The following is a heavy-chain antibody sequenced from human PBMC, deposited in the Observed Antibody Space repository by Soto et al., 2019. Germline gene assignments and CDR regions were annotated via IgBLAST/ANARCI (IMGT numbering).Heavy chain of an antibody. D-gene: IGHD2-15*01. V-gene: IGHV4-59*01. J-gene: IGHJ5*02. CDR1: GGSISSYY. Sequence: QVQLQESGPGLVKPSETLSLTCTVSGGSISSYYWSWIRQPPGKGLEWIGYIYYSGSTNYNPSLKSRVTISVDTSKNPFSLKLSYVTAADTAVYYCARGLGYCSGGSCSPKNWFDPWGQGTLVTVSS. CDR2: IYYSGST. CDR3: ARGLGYCSGGSCSPKNWFDP.